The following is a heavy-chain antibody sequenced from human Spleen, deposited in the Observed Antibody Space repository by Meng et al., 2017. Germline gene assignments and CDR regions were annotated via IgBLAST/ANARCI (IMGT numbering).Heavy chain of an antibody. CDR3: ARGGCSGGSCYSGFYYYYYGMDV. D-gene: IGHD2-15*01. Sequence: SETLSLTCAVYGGSFSGYYWSWIRQPPGKGLEWIGEINHSGSTNYNPSLKSRVTISVDTSKNQFSLKLSSVTAADTAVYYCARGGCSGGSCYSGFYYYYYGMDVWGQGTTVTVSS. V-gene: IGHV4-34*01. J-gene: IGHJ6*02. CDR2: INHSGST. CDR1: GGSFSGYY.